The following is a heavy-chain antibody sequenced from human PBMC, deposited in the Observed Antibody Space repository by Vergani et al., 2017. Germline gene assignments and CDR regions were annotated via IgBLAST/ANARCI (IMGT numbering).Heavy chain of an antibody. CDR2: ISYDGSNK. CDR1: GFTFSSYG. D-gene: IGHD3-22*01. V-gene: IGHV3-30*18. Sequence: QVQLVESGGGVVQPGRSLRLSCAAPGFTFSSYGMHWVRQAPGKGLEWVAVISYDGSNKYYADSVKGRFPISRDNSKNTLYLQMNSLRAEDTAVYYCAKDRWGSGYYQHYWGQGTLVTVSS. J-gene: IGHJ4*02. CDR3: AKDRWGSGYYQHY.